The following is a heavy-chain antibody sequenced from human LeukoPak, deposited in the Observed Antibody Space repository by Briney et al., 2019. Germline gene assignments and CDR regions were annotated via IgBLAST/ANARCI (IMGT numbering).Heavy chain of an antibody. J-gene: IGHJ4*02. CDR3: ARDRDYGDYNTQDLFVY. Sequence: GGSLRLSCAASGLTYNRFAMSWARQAPGKGLEWVSTISNSGDGTYYAASVKGRFTISRDNSKNTLYLQMNSLRSDDTAVYYCARDRDYGDYNTQDLFVYWGQGTLVTVSS. V-gene: IGHV3-23*01. D-gene: IGHD4-17*01. CDR2: ISNSGDGT. CDR1: GLTYNRFA.